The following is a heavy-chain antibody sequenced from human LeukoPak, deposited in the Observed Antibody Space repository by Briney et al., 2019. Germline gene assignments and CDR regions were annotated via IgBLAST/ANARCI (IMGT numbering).Heavy chain of an antibody. D-gene: IGHD3-16*01. J-gene: IGHJ3*01. Sequence: SETLSLTCTVSGGSLENYFWSWIRQSPGQRLEYIGFVHYSGSSNYNPSLKSRVTILMDTSKNQFSLKLTSVTAADTAVYYCARDKNLRLRLGESANGGFDVWGRGTMVTVSS. CDR1: GGSLENYF. CDR2: VHYSGSS. CDR3: ARDKNLRLRLGESANGGFDV. V-gene: IGHV4-59*12.